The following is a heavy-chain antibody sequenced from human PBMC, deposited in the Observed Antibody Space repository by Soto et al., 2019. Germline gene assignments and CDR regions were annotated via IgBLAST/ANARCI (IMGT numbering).Heavy chain of an antibody. V-gene: IGHV4-30-4*01. J-gene: IGHJ4*02. D-gene: IGHD5-12*01. CDR2: IYYSGTT. CDR3: ARDSGSKRGCSGYDFDS. CDR1: GGSISSGDYY. Sequence: QVQLQESGPGLVKPSQTLSLTCSVSGGSISSGDYYWSWIRQPPGKGLEWIGYIYYSGTTSYNPSLKSRVSMSVDMSKNQFSLKVTSVTAADTAVYYCARDSGSKRGCSGYDFDSWGQGTLVTVSS.